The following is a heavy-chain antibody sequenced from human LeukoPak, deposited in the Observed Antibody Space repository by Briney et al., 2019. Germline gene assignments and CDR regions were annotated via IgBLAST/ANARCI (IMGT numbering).Heavy chain of an antibody. Sequence: GGSLRLSCAASGFTFSNYGMDWVPQAPGKGLEWVSYISSSSSSIYYADSVKGRFTISRDNAKNSLFLQMNSLRAEDTAVYYCARGGAARPDYWGQGTLVTVSS. V-gene: IGHV3-48*01. CDR1: GFTFSNYG. CDR3: ARGGAARPDY. D-gene: IGHD6-6*01. CDR2: ISSSSSSI. J-gene: IGHJ4*02.